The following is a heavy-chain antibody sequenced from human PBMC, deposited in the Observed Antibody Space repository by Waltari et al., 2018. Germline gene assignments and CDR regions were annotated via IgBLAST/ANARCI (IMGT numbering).Heavy chain of an antibody. Sequence: EVQLLESGGGLVQPGGSLRLSCAASGFTFRSSAMTRVRQAPGKGLEWVSAISGSGGSTYYADSVKGRFTISRDNSKNTLYLQMNSLRAEDTGVYYCARGHIAVAGMFGYWGQGTLVTVSS. CDR2: ISGSGGST. V-gene: IGHV3-23*01. J-gene: IGHJ4*02. CDR3: ARGHIAVAGMFGY. D-gene: IGHD6-19*01. CDR1: GFTFRSSA.